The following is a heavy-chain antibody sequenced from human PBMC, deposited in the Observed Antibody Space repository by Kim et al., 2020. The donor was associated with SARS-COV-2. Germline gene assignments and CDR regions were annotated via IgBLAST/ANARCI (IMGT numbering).Heavy chain of an antibody. J-gene: IGHJ4*02. CDR3: ARAMRQQLVDFDY. V-gene: IGHV3-53*01. CDR2: IYSGGST. CDR1: GFTISSNY. D-gene: IGHD6-13*01. Sequence: GGSLRLSCAASGFTISSNYMSWVRQAPGKGLEWVSVIYSGGSTYYADSVKGRFTISRDNSKNTLYLQMNSLRAEDTAVYYCARAMRQQLVDFDYWGQGTLVTVSS.